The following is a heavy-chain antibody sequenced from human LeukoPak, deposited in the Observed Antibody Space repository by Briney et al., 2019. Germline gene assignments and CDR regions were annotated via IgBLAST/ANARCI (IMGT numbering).Heavy chain of an antibody. CDR3: ARLYYYGSGGGGS. CDR1: GGSISRYY. D-gene: IGHD3-10*01. CDR2: IYYSGST. J-gene: IGHJ3*01. Sequence: SETLSLTCTVSGGSISRYYWSWIRHPPGKGLEWIGYIYYSGSTNYNPSLKSRVTISVDTSKNQFSLKLSSVTAADTAVYYCARLYYYGSGGGGSWGQGTMVTVSS. V-gene: IGHV4-59*01.